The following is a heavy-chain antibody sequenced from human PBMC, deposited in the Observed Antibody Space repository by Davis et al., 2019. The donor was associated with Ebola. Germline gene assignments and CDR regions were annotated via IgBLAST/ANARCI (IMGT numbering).Heavy chain of an antibody. V-gene: IGHV3-7*01. J-gene: IGHJ5*02. D-gene: IGHD3-3*01. CDR3: ARGQTIFGVLEWFDP. Sequence: GESLKISCAASGFTFSRYSMNWVRQAPGKGLEWVANIKQDGSEKYYMDSVKGRFTISRDNAKNSLYLQMNSLRAEDTAVYYCARGQTIFGVLEWFDPWGQGTLVTVSS. CDR2: IKQDGSEK. CDR1: GFTFSRYS.